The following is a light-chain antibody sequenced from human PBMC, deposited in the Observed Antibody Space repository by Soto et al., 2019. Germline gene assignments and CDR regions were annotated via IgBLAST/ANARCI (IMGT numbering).Light chain of an antibody. CDR2: DAS. V-gene: IGKV1-5*01. Sequence: IPITQSPGTVSESVGDGVTITCRASQSISTWLAWYQQKPGKAPKLLIYDASTLESGVPSGFSGSGSGTEFTLTISSLQPDDFATYYCQQYNSYPYTLGQG. CDR1: QSISTW. J-gene: IGKJ2*01. CDR3: QQYNSYPYT.